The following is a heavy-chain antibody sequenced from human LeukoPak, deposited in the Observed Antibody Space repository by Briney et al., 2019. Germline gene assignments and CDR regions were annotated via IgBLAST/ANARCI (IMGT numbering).Heavy chain of an antibody. V-gene: IGHV4-39*07. J-gene: IGHJ3*02. CDR2: IYYSGTT. CDR1: GGSISSSRYY. Sequence: SETLSLTCAVSGGSISSSRYYWGWIRQPPGKGLEWIGSIYYSGTTYYNPSLKSRVTISVDTSKNQFSLKLSSVTAADTAVYYCARDGTYYYAFDIWGQGTMVTVSS. CDR3: ARDGTYYYAFDI. D-gene: IGHD3-10*01.